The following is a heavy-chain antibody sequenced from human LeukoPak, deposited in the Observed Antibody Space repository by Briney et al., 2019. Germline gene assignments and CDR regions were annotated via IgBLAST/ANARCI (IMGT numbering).Heavy chain of an antibody. D-gene: IGHD3-3*01. CDR3: ARGNYDFWSGYQSPYYYYGMDV. CDR1: GGSFSGYY. Sequence: SETLSLTCAVYGGSFSGYYWGWIRQPPGKGLEWIGEINHSGSTNYNPSLKSRVTISVDTSKNQFSLKLSSVTAADTAVYYCARGNYDFWSGYQSPYYYYGMDVWGQGTTVTVSS. J-gene: IGHJ6*02. V-gene: IGHV4-34*01. CDR2: INHSGST.